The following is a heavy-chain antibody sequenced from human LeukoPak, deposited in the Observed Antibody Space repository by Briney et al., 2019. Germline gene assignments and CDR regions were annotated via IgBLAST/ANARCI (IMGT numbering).Heavy chain of an antibody. CDR2: IYHSGST. CDR1: GGSISSYY. Sequence: SSETLSLTCTVSGGSISSYYWSWIRQPPGKGLEWIGSIYHSGSTYYNPSLKSRVTVSVDTSKNQFSLKLSSVIAADTAVYYCARGGDTSGHYYFEYFRHWGQGTLVTVSS. D-gene: IGHD3-22*01. J-gene: IGHJ1*01. V-gene: IGHV4-38-2*02. CDR3: ARGGDTSGHYYFEYFRH.